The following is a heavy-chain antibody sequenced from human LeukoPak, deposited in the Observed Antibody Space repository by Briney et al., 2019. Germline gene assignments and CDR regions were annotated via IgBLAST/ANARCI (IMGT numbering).Heavy chain of an antibody. CDR3: ARVGYSSSWYFDY. J-gene: IGHJ4*02. Sequence: ASVKASCKASGYTFTGYYMHWVRQAPGQGLEWMGRINPNSGGTNYAQKFQGRVTMTRDTSISTAYMELSRLRSDDTAVYYCARVGYSSSWYFDYWGQGTLVTVSS. CDR2: INPNSGGT. CDR1: GYTFTGYY. D-gene: IGHD6-13*01. V-gene: IGHV1-2*06.